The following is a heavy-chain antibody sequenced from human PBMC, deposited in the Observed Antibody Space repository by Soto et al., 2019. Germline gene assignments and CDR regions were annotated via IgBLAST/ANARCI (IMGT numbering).Heavy chain of an antibody. V-gene: IGHV3-30*18. J-gene: IGHJ5*02. CDR2: ISYDGSNK. Sequence: GGSLRLSCAASGFTFSSYGMHWVRQAPGKGLEWVAVISYDGSNKYYADSVKGRFTISRDNSKNTLYLQMNSLRAEDTAVYYCAKDLAGYSSGWSQDNWFDPSGQGTLVTVSS. CDR3: AKDLAGYSSGWSQDNWFDP. D-gene: IGHD6-19*01. CDR1: GFTFSSYG.